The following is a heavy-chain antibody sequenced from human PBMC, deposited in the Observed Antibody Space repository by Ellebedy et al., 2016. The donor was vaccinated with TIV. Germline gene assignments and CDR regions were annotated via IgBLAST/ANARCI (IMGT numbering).Heavy chain of an antibody. CDR3: ARDYPYYESGNY. D-gene: IGHD3-22*01. CDR2: INAFNGDT. J-gene: IGHJ4*02. CDR1: GYPFTSYG. V-gene: IGHV1-18*01. Sequence: AASVKVSCKASGYPFTSYGITWVRQVAGQGLEWMGWINAFNGDTDYAQNFQGRLTMTTDTSTTTVYMELRSLRSDDTAVYYCARDYPYYESGNYWGQGTLVTVSS.